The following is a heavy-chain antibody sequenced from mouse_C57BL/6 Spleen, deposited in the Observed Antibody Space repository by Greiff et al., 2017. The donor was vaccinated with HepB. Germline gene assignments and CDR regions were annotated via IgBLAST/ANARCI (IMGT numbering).Heavy chain of an antibody. D-gene: IGHD2-4*01. CDR3: ASVYYDYGYAMDY. CDR1: GYAFSSSW. V-gene: IGHV1-82*01. Sequence: VQLQQSGPELVKPGASVKISCKASGYAFSSSWMNWVKQRPGKGLEWIGRIYPGDGDTNYNGKFKGKATLTADKSSSTAYMQLSSLTSEDSAVYFCASVYYDYGYAMDYWGQGTSVTVSS. J-gene: IGHJ4*01. CDR2: IYPGDGDT.